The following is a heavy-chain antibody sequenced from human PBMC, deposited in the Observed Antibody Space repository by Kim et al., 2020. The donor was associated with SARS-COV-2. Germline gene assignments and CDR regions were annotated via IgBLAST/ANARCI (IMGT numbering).Heavy chain of an antibody. V-gene: IGHV1-3*01. CDR1: GYTFTTYA. Sequence: ASVKVSCKASGYTFTTYAMHWVRQAPGQRLEWMGWINAGNGNTKYSQKFQGRVTITRDTSASTAYMELSSLRSEDTAVYYCARGGELVRGAFDYWGQGTLVSVSS. J-gene: IGHJ4*02. CDR3: ARGGELVRGAFDY. CDR2: INAGNGNT. D-gene: IGHD6-13*01.